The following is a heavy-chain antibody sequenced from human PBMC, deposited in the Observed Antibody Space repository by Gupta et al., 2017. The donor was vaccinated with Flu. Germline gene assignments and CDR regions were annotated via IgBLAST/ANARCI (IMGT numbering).Heavy chain of an antibody. J-gene: IGHJ4*02. CDR2: IRTKPNNFAT. CDR1: GFNVSGSA. CDR3: TSHVKVPGGVGDD. V-gene: IGHV3-73*02. Sequence: VQLVESGGGLVQPGRSLELTCDASGFNVSGSAMHWVRRAPGKGLEWVARIRTKPNNFATVYAASVIGRFTISRDDSKNTTYLQMSSLKVEDTAMYYCTSHVKVPGGVGDDGGQGTLVTVSS. D-gene: IGHD3-3*01.